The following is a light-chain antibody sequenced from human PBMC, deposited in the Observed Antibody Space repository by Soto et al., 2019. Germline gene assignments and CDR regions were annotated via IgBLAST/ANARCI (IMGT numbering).Light chain of an antibody. CDR2: DVS. J-gene: IGLJ1*01. V-gene: IGLV2-14*03. CDR3: SSYTTSNTRQIV. CDR1: SSEVCGYNY. Sequence: QSALTQPASLSGSPGQSITISCTGTSSEVCGYNYVSWYQHHPGKAPKLMIYDVSNRPSGVSNRFSGSKSGNTASLTISGLQPEDEADYYCSSYTTSNTRQIVFGTGTKVTVL.